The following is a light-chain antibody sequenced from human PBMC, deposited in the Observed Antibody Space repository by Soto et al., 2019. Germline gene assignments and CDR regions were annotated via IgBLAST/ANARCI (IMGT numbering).Light chain of an antibody. CDR1: QTVRNNC. CDR2: DAS. Sequence: LAQSLGTVSLSPGEIATLSCRVRQTVRNNCLAGYQQKPAQAPALLMYDASSRATGIPERFSGGGSGTALTLPISRLQPEDFVVYYCQQFSSYQLTFGEGTKVDI. V-gene: IGKV3-20*01. CDR3: QQFSSYQLT. J-gene: IGKJ4*01.